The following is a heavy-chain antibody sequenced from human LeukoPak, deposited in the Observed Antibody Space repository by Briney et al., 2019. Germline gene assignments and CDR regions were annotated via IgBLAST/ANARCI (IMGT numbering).Heavy chain of an antibody. D-gene: IGHD3-22*01. V-gene: IGHV3-7*04. CDR1: GFTFSSYW. CDR3: ARGAPFSPPNYYDSSGLTQVLGMKSSRLFDY. Sequence: PGGSLRLSCAASGFTFSSYWMSWVRQAPGKGLEWVAHIKQDGSEKYYVDSVKGRFTISRDNAKNPLYLQMNSLRAEDTAVYYCARGAPFSPPNYYDSSGLTQVLGMKSSRLFDYWGQGTLVTVSS. CDR2: IKQDGSEK. J-gene: IGHJ4*02.